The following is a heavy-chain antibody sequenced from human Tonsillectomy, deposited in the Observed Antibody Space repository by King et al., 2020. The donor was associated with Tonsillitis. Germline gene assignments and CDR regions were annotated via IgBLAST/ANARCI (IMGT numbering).Heavy chain of an antibody. CDR1: GFTFSDYY. CDR3: LKSGVGNSFDY. V-gene: IGHV3-11*06. Sequence: VQLVESGGGLVRPGGSLTLSCAASGFTFSDYYMSWIRQAPGKGLEWISLISSSSSFINYADSVKGRFTISRDNAENSLFLQMNSLRADDTAVYYCLKSGVGNSFDYWGQGILVTVSA. D-gene: IGHD2-8*01. CDR2: ISSSSSFI. J-gene: IGHJ4*02.